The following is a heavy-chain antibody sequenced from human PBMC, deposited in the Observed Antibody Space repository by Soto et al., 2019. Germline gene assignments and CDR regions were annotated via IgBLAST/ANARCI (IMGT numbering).Heavy chain of an antibody. D-gene: IGHD2-15*01. V-gene: IGHV2-5*02. CDR1: GFSLTTNNVG. J-gene: IGHJ6*02. CDR3: AHTNTHNNCYSTGFAV. Sequence: QITLEESGPTLVSPTQTLTLTCTFSGFSLTTNNVGVGWIRQPPGKALEWLGFIYGDDDTRYSTPLKSRLTLTRDTTTNQVVLTLTNVDPVDTATYYCAHTNTHNNCYSTGFAVWGQGTTVTVS. CDR2: IYGDDDT.